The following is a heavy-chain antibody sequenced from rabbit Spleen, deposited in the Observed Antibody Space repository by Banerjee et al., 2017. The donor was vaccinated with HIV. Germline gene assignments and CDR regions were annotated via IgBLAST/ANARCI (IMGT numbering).Heavy chain of an antibody. CDR3: ARADNPGGNGYDRLDL. Sequence: QEQLVESGGGLVQPTGSLTLTCKASGVSFSTNDYMCWVRQAPGKGLEWIACIYGGSSGSTGYANWAKGRLTISKTSSTTVTLQMTRLTAADTATYFCARADNPGGNGYDRLDLWGPGTLVTVS. D-gene: IGHD6-1*01. V-gene: IGHV1S45*01. J-gene: IGHJ3*01. CDR1: GVSFSTNDY. CDR2: IYGGSSGST.